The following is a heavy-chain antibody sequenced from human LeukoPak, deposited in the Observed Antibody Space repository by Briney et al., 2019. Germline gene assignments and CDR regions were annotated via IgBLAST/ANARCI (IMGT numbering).Heavy chain of an antibody. Sequence: PGTSLTLSCAPSSLTFRRYAMHWVRQAPGKGLEWVAIIWRDGSIEYYADSVKGRFAISRDNSKNALYLQMNSVRAEDTAIYFCARDISGSVDYWGQGPLVTVSS. V-gene: IGHV3-33*01. CDR1: SLTFRRYA. J-gene: IGHJ4*02. CDR2: IWRDGSIE. D-gene: IGHD3-10*01. CDR3: ARDISGSVDY.